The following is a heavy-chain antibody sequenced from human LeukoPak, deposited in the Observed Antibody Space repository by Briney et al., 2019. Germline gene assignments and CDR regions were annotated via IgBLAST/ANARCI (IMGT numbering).Heavy chain of an antibody. D-gene: IGHD5-24*01. CDR3: ARERDGRFFDY. CDR1: GLIFRSYW. CDR2: INQDGSEK. J-gene: IGHJ4*02. Sequence: GGSLRLSCAVSGLIFRSYWMSWVRQAPGKGLEWVAKINQDGSEKYFVDSVKGRFTISRDNAKNSLHLQMNTLRAEDTAVYYCARERDGRFFDYWGQGTLVTVSS. V-gene: IGHV3-7*01.